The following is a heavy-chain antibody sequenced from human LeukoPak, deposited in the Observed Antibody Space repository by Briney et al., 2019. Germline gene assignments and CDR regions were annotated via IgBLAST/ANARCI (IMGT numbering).Heavy chain of an antibody. J-gene: IGHJ6*01. CDR1: GGSISSSSYY. CDR3: AREARNIVGVPARDPDGMDV. Sequence: SETLSLTCTVSGGSISSSSYYWGWIRQPPGKGLEWIGSIYYSGSTYNNPSLKSRVTISVDTSKNQFSLKLSSVTAADTAVYYGAREARNIVGVPARDPDGMDVWGKGPRSPSPQ. V-gene: IGHV4-39*02. CDR2: IYYSGST. D-gene: IGHD2-2*01.